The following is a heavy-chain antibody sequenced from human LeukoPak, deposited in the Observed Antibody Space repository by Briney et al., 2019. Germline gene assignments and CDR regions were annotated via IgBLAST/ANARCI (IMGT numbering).Heavy chain of an antibody. J-gene: IGHJ4*02. D-gene: IGHD2-15*01. Sequence: SQTLSLTCTVSGRSISSGDAYWGWLREPPGNGREWSGYIYYSESTHYNPSRNSRVTISVDTSKNQFSLKLSSVTAAGTAVYYCARDGVRLPLDYWGQGTLVTVSS. CDR1: GRSISSGDAY. CDR3: ARDGVRLPLDY. CDR2: IYYSEST. V-gene: IGHV4-30-4*01.